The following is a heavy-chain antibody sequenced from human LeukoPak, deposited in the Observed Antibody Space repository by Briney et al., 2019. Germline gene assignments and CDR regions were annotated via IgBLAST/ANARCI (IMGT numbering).Heavy chain of an antibody. Sequence: GGSLRLSCAASGFTFSDYYMSWIRQAPGKGLEWLSYISSSGTTIYYADSVKGRFTISRDNAKNSLYLQMNSLRAEDTAVYYCAKDEQSPFDYWGQGTLVTVSS. CDR3: AKDEQSPFDY. V-gene: IGHV3-11*04. CDR1: GFTFSDYY. J-gene: IGHJ4*02. D-gene: IGHD6-19*01. CDR2: ISSSGTTI.